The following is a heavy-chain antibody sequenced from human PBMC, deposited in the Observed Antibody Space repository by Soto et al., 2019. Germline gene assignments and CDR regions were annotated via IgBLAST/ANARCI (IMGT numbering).Heavy chain of an antibody. CDR3: ARDVSSEYASILDV. D-gene: IGHD3-3*01. CDR1: RLTFSPYW. Sequence: GGSLRLSCEGFRLTFSPYWMTWVRQAPGKGLEWVASIKEDGSVKNYADSVKGRFTVSRDNVKRAMFLQMTSARVDDTAVYFCARDVSSEYASILDVWGRGARVTVSS. V-gene: IGHV3-7*03. CDR2: IKEDGSVK. J-gene: IGHJ4*02.